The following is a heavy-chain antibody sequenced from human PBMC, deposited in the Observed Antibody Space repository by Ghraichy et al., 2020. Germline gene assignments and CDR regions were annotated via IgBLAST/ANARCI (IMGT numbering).Heavy chain of an antibody. D-gene: IGHD3-16*01. CDR1: GYTFTSYA. Sequence: ASVKVSCKASGYTFTSYAMHWVRQAPGQRLEWMGWINAGNGNTKYSQKFQGRVTITRDTSASTAYMELSSLRSEDTAVYYCARGFGHLDAFDIWGQGTMVTVSS. J-gene: IGHJ3*02. CDR2: INAGNGNT. CDR3: ARGFGHLDAFDI. V-gene: IGHV1-3*01.